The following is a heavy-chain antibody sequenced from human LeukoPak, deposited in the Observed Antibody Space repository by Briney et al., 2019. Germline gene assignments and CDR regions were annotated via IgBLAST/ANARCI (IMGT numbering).Heavy chain of an antibody. CDR2: ISGSGGST. CDR3: AKATPGYSSGWYQDFDY. J-gene: IGHJ4*02. V-gene: IGHV3-23*01. CDR1: GFTFSSYA. Sequence: PGGSLRLSCAASGFTFSSYAMSWVRQAPGQGLEWVSAISGSGGSTYYADSVKGRFTISRDNSKNTLYLQMNSLRAEDTAVYYCAKATPGYSSGWYQDFDYWGQGTLVTVSS. D-gene: IGHD6-19*01.